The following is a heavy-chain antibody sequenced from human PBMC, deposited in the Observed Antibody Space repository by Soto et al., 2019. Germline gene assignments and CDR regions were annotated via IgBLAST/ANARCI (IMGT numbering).Heavy chain of an antibody. J-gene: IGHJ4*02. V-gene: IGHV1-69*13. CDR3: ARERYYDFWRGYYPGDFFDY. CDR2: IIPIFGTA. CDR1: GGTFSSYA. D-gene: IGHD3-3*01. Sequence: SVKLSWKASGGTFSSYAISWVRQAPGQGIEWMGGIIPIFGTANYAQKFQGRVTITADESTSTAYMELSSLRSEDTAVYYCARERYYDFWRGYYPGDFFDYCGQGSLVPVSS.